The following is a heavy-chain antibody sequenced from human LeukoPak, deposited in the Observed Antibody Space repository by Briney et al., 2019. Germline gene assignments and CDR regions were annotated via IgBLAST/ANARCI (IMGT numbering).Heavy chain of an antibody. D-gene: IGHD1-26*01. CDR3: ARDLGSGSCDY. CDR2: INPNSGGS. CDR1: GYTFTGYY. J-gene: IGHJ4*02. Sequence: ASVKVSCKASGYTFTGYYMHWVRQAPGQGLAWMGWINPNSGGSNYAPKFQGRVTMTRDTSISTAYMELSRLRSDDTAVYYCARDLGSGSCDYWGQGTLVTVSS. V-gene: IGHV1-2*02.